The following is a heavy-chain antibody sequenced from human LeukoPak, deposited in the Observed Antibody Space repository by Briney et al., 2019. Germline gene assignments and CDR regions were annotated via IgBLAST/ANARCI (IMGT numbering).Heavy chain of an antibody. D-gene: IGHD3-22*01. CDR1: GFTFSSYW. CDR3: ARDIRRGYYYDSSGYYFSY. Sequence: GGSLRLSCAASGFTFSSYWMSWVRQAPGKGLEWVANIKQDGSEKYYVDSVKDRFTISRDNAKNSLYLQMNSLRAEDTAVYYCARDIRRGYYYDSSGYYFSYWGQGTLVTVSS. CDR2: IKQDGSEK. J-gene: IGHJ4*02. V-gene: IGHV3-7*01.